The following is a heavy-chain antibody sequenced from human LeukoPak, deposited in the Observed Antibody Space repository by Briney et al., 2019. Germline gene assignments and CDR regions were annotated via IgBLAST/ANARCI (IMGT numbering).Heavy chain of an antibody. Sequence: GGSLRLSCAASGFTFDDYAMHWVRQAPGKGLEWVSGISGSGGSTYYADSVKGRFTISRDNSKNTLYLQMNSLRAEDTAVYYCAKEPPSYSSGWKYWGQGTLVTVSS. CDR3: AKEPPSYSSGWKY. CDR2: ISGSGGST. V-gene: IGHV3-23*01. D-gene: IGHD6-19*01. J-gene: IGHJ4*02. CDR1: GFTFDDYA.